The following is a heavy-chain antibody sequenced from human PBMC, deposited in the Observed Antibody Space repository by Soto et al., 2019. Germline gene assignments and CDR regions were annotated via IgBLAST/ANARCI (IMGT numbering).Heavy chain of an antibody. V-gene: IGHV3-9*01. CDR1: GFTFDDYA. D-gene: IGHD5-12*01. J-gene: IGHJ3*02. CDR2: ISWNSGRI. CDR3: TKDMSDRGRAFDM. Sequence: EVQLVESGGDLVQPGRSLRLSCAASGFTFDDYAMHWVRQAPGKGLEWVSGISWNSGRIGYADSVKGRFTIFRDNAKNSLYLQMDSLRAEDTALYYCTKDMSDRGRAFDMWGQGTMVAVSS.